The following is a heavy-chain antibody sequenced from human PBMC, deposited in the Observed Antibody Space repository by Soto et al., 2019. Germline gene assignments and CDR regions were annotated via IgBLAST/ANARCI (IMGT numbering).Heavy chain of an antibody. CDR1: GFTFSSYA. D-gene: IGHD3-22*01. CDR3: VKDYYNSSGYTGAEYFQH. J-gene: IGHJ1*01. V-gene: IGHV3-64D*06. Sequence: GWSLRLSCSASGFTFSSYAMHWVRHAPGKGLEYVSAISSNGGSTYYADSVKGRFTISRDNSKNTLYLQMSSLRAEDTDVYYSVKDYYNSSGYTGAEYFQHWGQGILLTFSS. CDR2: ISSNGGST.